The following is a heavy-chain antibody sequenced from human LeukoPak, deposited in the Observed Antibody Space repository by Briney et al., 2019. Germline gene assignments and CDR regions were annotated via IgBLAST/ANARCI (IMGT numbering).Heavy chain of an antibody. D-gene: IGHD3-3*01. CDR2: INHSGST. J-gene: IGHJ4*02. CDR3: ARGPRTNYDFWSGYYFGLDY. V-gene: IGHV4-34*01. CDR1: GGSFSGYY. Sequence: SETLSLTCAVYGGSFSGYYWSWIRQPPGKGLEWIGEINHSGSTNYNPSFKSRVTISVDTSKNQFSLKLSSVTAADTAVYYCARGPRTNYDFWSGYYFGLDYWGQGTLVTVSS.